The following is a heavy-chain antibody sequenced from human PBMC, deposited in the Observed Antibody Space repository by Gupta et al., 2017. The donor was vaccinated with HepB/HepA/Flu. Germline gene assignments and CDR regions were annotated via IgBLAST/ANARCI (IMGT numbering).Heavy chain of an antibody. J-gene: IGHJ6*03. V-gene: IGHV1-18*01. CDR2: ISAYNGRT. CDR1: GYTFRNYG. CDR3: GRWGPLYYYMDV. Sequence: QVQLVQSGGEVRNPGASVKLSCKASGYTFRNYGFTWVRQAPGQGREWIGWISAYNGRTDYAQKFQGRVSMTTDPSTTTAYMELRSLRSDDTAVYYCGRWGPLYYYMDVWGKGTTVIVSS. D-gene: IGHD3-16*01.